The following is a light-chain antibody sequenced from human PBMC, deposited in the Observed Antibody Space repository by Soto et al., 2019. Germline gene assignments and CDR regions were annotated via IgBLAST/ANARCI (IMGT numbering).Light chain of an antibody. J-gene: IGKJ1*01. CDR1: QSVSSTY. Sequence: EIVLTQSPGTMSLSPGESAPLSGRASQSVSSTYVAWYQQKSGQAPRLLIYGASSRATGIPDRFSGSGSGTDFTLTISRLEPEDFAVYYCHQYVSSWTVGQGTKVDIK. CDR2: GAS. V-gene: IGKV3-20*01. CDR3: HQYVSSWT.